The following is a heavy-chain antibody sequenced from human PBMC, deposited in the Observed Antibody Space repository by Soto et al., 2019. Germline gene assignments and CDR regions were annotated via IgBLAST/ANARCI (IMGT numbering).Heavy chain of an antibody. CDR2: IYYSGST. CDR3: ARGDPPDY. Sequence: SETLSLTCTVSGGSVSSGSYYWSWIRQPPGKGLEWIGYIYYSGSTNYNPSLKSRVTISVDTSKNQFSLKLSSVTAADTAVYYCARGDPPDYWGQGTLVTVSS. V-gene: IGHV4-61*01. CDR1: GGSVSSGSYY. J-gene: IGHJ4*02.